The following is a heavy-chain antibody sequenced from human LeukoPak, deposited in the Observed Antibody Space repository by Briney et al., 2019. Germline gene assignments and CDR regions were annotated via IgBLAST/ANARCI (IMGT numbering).Heavy chain of an antibody. V-gene: IGHV1-69*04. CDR2: IIPILGIA. Sequence: ASVKVSCKASGGTFSSYAISWVRQAPGQGLEWMGRIIPILGIANYAQKFQGRVTITADKSTSTAYMELSSLRSEDTAVYYCARGGGDYYYGMDVWGQGTPVTVS. CDR1: GGTFSSYA. CDR3: ARGGGDYYYGMDV. D-gene: IGHD2-15*01. J-gene: IGHJ6*02.